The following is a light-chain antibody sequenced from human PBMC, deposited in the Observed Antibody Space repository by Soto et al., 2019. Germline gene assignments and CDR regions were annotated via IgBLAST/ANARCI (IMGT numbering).Light chain of an antibody. CDR1: SSDVGTYNY. Sequence: QSALTQPASVSGSPGQSITISCTGTSSDVGTYNYVSWYQQHSGKAPKLMIYEVSNWPSGVSNRFSGSKSGNTASLTISGLQAEDEADYYGSAYTCSLTLYVFGSGTKLTVL. CDR3: SAYTCSLTLYV. V-gene: IGLV2-14*01. J-gene: IGLJ1*01. CDR2: EVS.